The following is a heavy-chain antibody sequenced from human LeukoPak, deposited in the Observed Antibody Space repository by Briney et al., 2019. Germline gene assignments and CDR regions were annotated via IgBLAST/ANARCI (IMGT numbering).Heavy chain of an antibody. CDR3: ARDDQEWELLFDY. J-gene: IGHJ4*02. V-gene: IGHV3-30*04. D-gene: IGHD1-26*01. CDR2: ISYDGSNK. CDR1: GFTFSSYA. Sequence: GGSLRLSCAASGFTFSSYAMHWVRQAPGKGLEWVAVISYDGSNKYYADSVKGRFTISRDNSKNTLYLQMNSLRAEDTAVYYCARDDQEWELLFDYWGQGTLVTVSS.